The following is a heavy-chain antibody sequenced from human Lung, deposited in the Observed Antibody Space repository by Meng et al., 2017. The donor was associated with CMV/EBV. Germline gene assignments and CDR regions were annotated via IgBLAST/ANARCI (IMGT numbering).Heavy chain of an antibody. Sequence: GESLKISCAASGFTFSSYGMHWVRQAPGKGLEWVAFIRYDATNKYYADSVKGRFTISRDNYKNTLYLQMNSLRAEDTAVYYCAKAALYSSSWAPFDYWGQGXLVTVSS. CDR1: GFTFSSYG. CDR2: IRYDATNK. J-gene: IGHJ4*02. V-gene: IGHV3-30*02. D-gene: IGHD6-13*01. CDR3: AKAALYSSSWAPFDY.